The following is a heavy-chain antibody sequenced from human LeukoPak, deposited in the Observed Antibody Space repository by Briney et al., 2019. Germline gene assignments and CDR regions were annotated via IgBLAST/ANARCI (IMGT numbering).Heavy chain of an antibody. Sequence: GSLRLSCATSGFTFSDHYMDWVRQAPGKGLEWVARTRTKAKDYTTEYAASVQGRFTVSRDESMHSLYLQMNSLKTEDTAVYYCARGPTGTFNYHYGMDVWGQGTTVTVSS. D-gene: IGHD3-10*01. CDR1: GFTFSDHY. V-gene: IGHV3-72*01. CDR3: ARGPTGTFNYHYGMDV. CDR2: TRTKAKDYTT. J-gene: IGHJ6*02.